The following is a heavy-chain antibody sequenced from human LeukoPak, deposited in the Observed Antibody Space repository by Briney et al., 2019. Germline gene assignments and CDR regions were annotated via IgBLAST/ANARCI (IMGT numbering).Heavy chain of an antibody. CDR3: ARDTRYYYDSSGYFYLGFGY. J-gene: IGHJ4*02. CDR2: IYHSGNT. CDR1: GYSISSGHY. D-gene: IGHD3-22*01. Sequence: SETLSLTCAVSGYSISSGHYWAWVRQPPGKGLEWIGSIYHSGNTYYNASLKSRVCISVDTSKNQFSLKLTSMTAADTAIYYCARDTRYYYDSSGYFYLGFGYWGQGTLVTVSS. V-gene: IGHV4-38-2*02.